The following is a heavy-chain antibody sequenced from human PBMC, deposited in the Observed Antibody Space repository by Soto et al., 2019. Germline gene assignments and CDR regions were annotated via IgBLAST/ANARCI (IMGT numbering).Heavy chain of an antibody. CDR1: GFSFSSFA. CDR3: AKGVELDV. Sequence: EVLLLESGGGLVQPGGSLRLSCEASGFSFSSFAMNWVRQAPGKGLEWVSAIGDSGASTYYADSVKGRFTISRDNSRNTLYLQLNSLRAEDTAVYYCAKGVELDVWVNGNTVTVSS. D-gene: IGHD1-26*01. CDR2: IGDSGAST. J-gene: IGHJ6*04. V-gene: IGHV3-23*01.